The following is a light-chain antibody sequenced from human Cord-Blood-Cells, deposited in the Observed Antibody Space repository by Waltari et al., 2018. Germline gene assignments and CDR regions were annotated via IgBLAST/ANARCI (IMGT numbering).Light chain of an antibody. CDR2: GAS. J-gene: IGKJ4*01. V-gene: IGKV3-15*01. CDR3: QQYNNWPPLT. CDR1: QRVSSN. Sequence: EIVMTQSPATLSVSPGERATLPCSARQRVSSNLAWYQQKPDQAPRLLIYGASTRATGIPARFSGSGSGTEFTLTISSLQSEDFAVYYCQQYNNWPPLTFGGGTKVEIK.